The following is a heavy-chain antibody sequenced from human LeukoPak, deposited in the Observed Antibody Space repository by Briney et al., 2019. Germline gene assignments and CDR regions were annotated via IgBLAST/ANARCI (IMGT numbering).Heavy chain of an antibody. CDR2: LSVYNVNT. V-gene: IGHV1-18*01. CDR3: ARGYEIFNLGRGIIDNSFDP. CDR1: GYTFTSYD. J-gene: IGHJ5*02. D-gene: IGHD3-10*01. Sequence: GASVKVSCKASGYTFTSYDINRVRQAPGQGLEWMGWLSVYNVNTRYAEKFQGRVTMTTDTSTNTAYMELRSLRSDDTAVYYCARGYEIFNLGRGIIDNSFDPWGQGTLVAVSS.